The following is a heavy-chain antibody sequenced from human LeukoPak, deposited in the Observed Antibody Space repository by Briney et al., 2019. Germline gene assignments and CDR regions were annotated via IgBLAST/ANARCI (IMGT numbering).Heavy chain of an antibody. CDR3: AKDLAPVYGDYGYFYYGMDV. J-gene: IGHJ6*02. CDR2: IWYDGSNK. CDR1: GFTFSSYG. Sequence: PGGSLRLSCAASGFTFSSYGMHWVRQAPGEGLEWVAVIWYDGSNKYYADSVKGRLSISRDNSKSTLYPQMNSLRAEDTAVYYCAKDLAPVYGDYGYFYYGMDVWGQGTTVTVSS. V-gene: IGHV3-33*06. D-gene: IGHD4-17*01.